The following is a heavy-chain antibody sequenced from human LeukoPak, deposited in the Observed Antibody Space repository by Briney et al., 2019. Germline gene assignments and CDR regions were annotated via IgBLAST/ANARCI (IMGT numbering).Heavy chain of an antibody. CDR1: GGSISSYY. Sequence: PSETLSLTCTVSGGSISSYYWSWIRQPAGKGLEWIGRIYTSGSTNYNPSLKSRVTISVDTSKNQFSLKLSSVTAADTAVYYCARVHDSSALDAFDIWGQGTMVTVSS. V-gene: IGHV4-4*07. J-gene: IGHJ3*02. CDR3: ARVHDSSALDAFDI. CDR2: IYTSGST. D-gene: IGHD3-22*01.